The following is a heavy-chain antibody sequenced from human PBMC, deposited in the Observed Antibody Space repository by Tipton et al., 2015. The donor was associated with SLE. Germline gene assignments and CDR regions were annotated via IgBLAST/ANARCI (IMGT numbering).Heavy chain of an antibody. CDR1: GFTFSRYG. D-gene: IGHD2-2*01. V-gene: IGHV3-33*01. CDR3: AGDRGSSTRDLFDY. CDR2: IWFDGSNT. Sequence: QVQLVQSGGGVVQPGRSLRLSCAASGFTFSRYGMHWVRQAPGKGLEWVALIWFDGSNTYHADSVKGRFTISRDNSKNTLFLQMNSLRAEDTAVYYCAGDRGSSTRDLFDYWGQGTLVTVSS. J-gene: IGHJ4*02.